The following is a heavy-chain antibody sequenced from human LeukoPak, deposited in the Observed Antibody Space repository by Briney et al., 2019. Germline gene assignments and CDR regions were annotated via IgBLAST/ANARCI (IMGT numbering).Heavy chain of an antibody. D-gene: IGHD5-18*01. V-gene: IGHV3-21*01. J-gene: IGHJ4*02. CDR3: ARDIDAGYSYGSFDY. CDR2: ISSSSSYI. CDR1: GFTFRSYS. Sequence: AGGSLRLSCAASGFTFRSYSMNWVRQAPRKGLEWVSSISSSSSYIYYADSVKGRFTISRDNAKNSLYLQMNSLRAEDTAVYYCARDIDAGYSYGSFDYWGQGTLVTVSS.